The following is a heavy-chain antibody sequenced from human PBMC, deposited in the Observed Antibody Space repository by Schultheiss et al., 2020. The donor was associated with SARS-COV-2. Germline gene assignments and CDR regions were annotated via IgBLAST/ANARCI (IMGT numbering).Heavy chain of an antibody. Sequence: GGSLRLSCAASGFTFSDYYMSWIRQAPGKGLEWVSYISSSGSTIYYADSVKGRFTISRDNAKNSLYLQMNSLRAEDTAVYYCARDRTSYYDILTGYRTAKTYGMDVWGQGTTVTVSS. D-gene: IGHD3-9*01. CDR3: ARDRTSYYDILTGYRTAKTYGMDV. V-gene: IGHV3-11*04. CDR2: ISSSGSTI. CDR1: GFTFSDYY. J-gene: IGHJ6*02.